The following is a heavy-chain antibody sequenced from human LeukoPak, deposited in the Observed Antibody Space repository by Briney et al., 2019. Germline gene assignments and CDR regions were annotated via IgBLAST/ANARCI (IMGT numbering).Heavy chain of an antibody. CDR2: ITSKTDGGTT. V-gene: IGHV3-15*01. CDR3: TTGVLGD. D-gene: IGHD3-10*01. CDR1: GFPFTYAW. J-gene: IGHJ4*02. Sequence: GGSLRLSCAASGFPFTYAWMNWVRQAPGKGLEWVGRITSKTDGGTTDYAAPVKGRFTISRDDSKNMLYLQMNSLKTEDTAVYYCTTGVLGDWGQGTLVTVSS.